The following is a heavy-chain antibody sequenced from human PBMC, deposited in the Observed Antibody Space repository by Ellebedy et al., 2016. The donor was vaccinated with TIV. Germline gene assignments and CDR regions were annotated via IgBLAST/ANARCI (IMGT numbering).Heavy chain of an antibody. J-gene: IGHJ4*02. CDR3: AIYGGSYSDFDY. CDR1: GYNFINYG. Sequence: AASVKVSCKSSGYNFINYGISWVRQAPGQGLEWMGWVSPYNGDTKYEQSLQDRVTVTTDMSTSTAYMDLRSLRSDDKAVYYCAIYGGSYSDFDYWGQGTLVTFSS. V-gene: IGHV1-18*01. CDR2: VSPYNGDT. D-gene: IGHD1-26*01.